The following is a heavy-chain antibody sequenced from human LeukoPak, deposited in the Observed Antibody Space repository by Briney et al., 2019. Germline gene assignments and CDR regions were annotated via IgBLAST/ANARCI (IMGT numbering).Heavy chain of an antibody. D-gene: IGHD2-21*01. CDR3: AKGGDGDYFDY. CDR2: IYSGGTT. CDR1: GFTVRSNY. J-gene: IGHJ4*02. V-gene: IGHV3-66*01. Sequence: PGGSLRLSCAASGFTVRSNYMTWVRQAPGKGLEWVSVIYSGGTTYYADSVKGRFTVSRDNSKNTLYLQMNSLRAEDTAVYYCAKGGDGDYFDYWGQGTLVTVSS.